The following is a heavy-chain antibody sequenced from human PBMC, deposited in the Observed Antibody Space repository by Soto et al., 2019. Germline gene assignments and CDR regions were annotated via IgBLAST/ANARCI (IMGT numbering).Heavy chain of an antibody. CDR2: VFHTGTT. D-gene: IGHD6-19*01. V-gene: IGHV4-4*02. CDR1: GDSVSRPYY. CDR3: ARSAGWYAVHS. J-gene: IGHJ4*02. Sequence: QVQLQESGPGLVKPSGTLSLTCAVSGDSVSRPYYWCWVRQPPGKGLEWIGEVFHTGTTSYNPSLRSRVTISMDKSNKQFSLDLSSVTAADTAVYYCARSAGWYAVHSWGPGTLVIVSS.